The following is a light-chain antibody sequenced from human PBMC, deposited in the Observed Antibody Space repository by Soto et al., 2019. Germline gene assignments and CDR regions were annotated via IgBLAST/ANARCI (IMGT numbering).Light chain of an antibody. J-gene: IGLJ1*01. CDR3: CSYAGSSTFAYV. CDR2: EGS. Sequence: QSALTQPASVSGSPGQSITISCTGTSSDVGSYNLVSWYQQHPGKAPKLMIYEGSKRPSGVSHRFSGSKSGNTASLTISGLQAEDEADYYCCSYAGSSTFAYVFGTGTKVT. CDR1: SSDVGSYNL. V-gene: IGLV2-23*03.